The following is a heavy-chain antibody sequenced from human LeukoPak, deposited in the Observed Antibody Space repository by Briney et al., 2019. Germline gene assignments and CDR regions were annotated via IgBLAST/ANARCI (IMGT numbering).Heavy chain of an antibody. CDR3: ASGTVVVPAAIPPCYYYGMDV. V-gene: IGHV1-2*02. J-gene: IGHJ6*02. CDR2: INPNSGGT. D-gene: IGHD2-2*02. CDR1: GYTFTGYY. Sequence: ASVKVSCKASGYTFTGYYMHWVRQAPGQGLEWMGWINPNSGGTNYAQKFQGRVTMTRDTSISTAYMELSRLRSDDTAVYYCASGTVVVPAAIPPCYYYGMDVWGQGTTVTVSS.